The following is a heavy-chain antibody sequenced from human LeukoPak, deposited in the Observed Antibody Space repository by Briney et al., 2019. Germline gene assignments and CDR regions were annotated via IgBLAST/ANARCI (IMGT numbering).Heavy chain of an antibody. Sequence: SETLSLTCAVYGGSFSGYYWSWIRQPPGKGLEWIGEINHSGSTNYNPSLKSRVTISVDTSKNQFSLKLSSVTAADTAVYYCARGRSNRSIVDRPHYYFAYWARGPLVTVP. V-gene: IGHV4-34*01. CDR1: GGSFSGYY. CDR2: INHSGST. CDR3: ARGRSNRSIVDRPHYYFAY. D-gene: IGHD1-26*01. J-gene: IGHJ4*02.